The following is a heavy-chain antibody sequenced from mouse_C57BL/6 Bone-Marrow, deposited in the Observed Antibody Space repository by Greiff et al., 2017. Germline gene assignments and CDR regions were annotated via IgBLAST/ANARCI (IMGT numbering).Heavy chain of an antibody. V-gene: IGHV10-1*01. CDR3: VRHSRYGSSWYFDV. J-gene: IGHJ1*03. D-gene: IGHD1-1*01. CDR2: IRSKSNNYAT. Sequence: EVKLMESGGGLVQPKGSLKLSCAASGFSFNTYAMNWVRQAPGKGLEWVARIRSKSNNYATYYADSVKDRFTISRDDSESMLYLQMNNLKTEDTAMYYCVRHSRYGSSWYFDVWGTGTTVTVSS. CDR1: GFSFNTYA.